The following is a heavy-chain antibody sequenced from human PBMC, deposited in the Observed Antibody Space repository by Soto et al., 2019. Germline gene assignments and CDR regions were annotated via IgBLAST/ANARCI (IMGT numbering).Heavy chain of an antibody. CDR3: ARHMTQGLGVNAFDI. Sequence: GESLKISCKGSGYSFTSYWISWVRQMPGKGLEWMGRIDPSDSYTNYSPSFQGHVTISANKSISTAYLQWSSLKASDTAMYYCARHMTQGLGVNAFDIWGQGTMVTVSS. CDR2: IDPSDSYT. J-gene: IGHJ3*02. CDR1: GYSFTSYW. V-gene: IGHV5-10-1*01.